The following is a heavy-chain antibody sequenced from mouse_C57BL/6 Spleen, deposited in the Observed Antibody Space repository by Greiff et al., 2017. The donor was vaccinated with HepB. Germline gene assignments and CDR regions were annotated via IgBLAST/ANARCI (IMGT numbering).Heavy chain of an antibody. CDR2: INPNNGGT. Sequence: VQLQQSGPELVKPGASVKMSCKASGYTFTDYNMHWVKQSHGKSLEWIGYINPNNGGTSYNQKFKGKATLTVNKSSSTAYMELRSLTSEDSAVYYCARRRDYYGSSYSYAMDYWGQGTSVTVSS. CDR3: ARRRDYYGSSYSYAMDY. J-gene: IGHJ4*01. D-gene: IGHD1-1*01. V-gene: IGHV1-22*01. CDR1: GYTFTDYN.